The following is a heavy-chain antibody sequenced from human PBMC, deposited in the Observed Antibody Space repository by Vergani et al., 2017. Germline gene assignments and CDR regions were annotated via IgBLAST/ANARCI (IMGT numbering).Heavy chain of an antibody. D-gene: IGHD6-13*01. CDR3: ARRLLSVRYSSPYNWFDP. Sequence: QVQLQQWGAGLLKPSETLSLTCAVYGGSFSGYYWSWIRQPPGKGLEWIGEINHSGSTNYNPSLKSRVTISVDTSKNQFSLKLGSVTAADTAVYYCARRLLSVRYSSPYNWFDPWGQGTLVTVSS. J-gene: IGHJ5*02. V-gene: IGHV4-34*01. CDR2: INHSGST. CDR1: GGSFSGYY.